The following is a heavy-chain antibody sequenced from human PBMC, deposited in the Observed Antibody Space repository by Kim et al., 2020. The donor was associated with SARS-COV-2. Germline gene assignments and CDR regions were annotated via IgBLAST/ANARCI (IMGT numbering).Heavy chain of an antibody. CDR2: IWYDGGNK. J-gene: IGHJ6*04. CDR3: AKGSYSSGWYLHYYYYFGMYI. D-gene: IGHD6-19*01. V-gene: IGHV3-33*06. Sequence: GGSLRLSCAASGFTFSSYGMHWVRQAPGKGLEWVAVIWYDGGNKYYADSVKGRFTISRDNSKNTLYLQMNSLRAEDTAVYYCAKGSYSSGWYLHYYYYFGMYIRGEGTTFTLSS. CDR1: GFTFSSYG.